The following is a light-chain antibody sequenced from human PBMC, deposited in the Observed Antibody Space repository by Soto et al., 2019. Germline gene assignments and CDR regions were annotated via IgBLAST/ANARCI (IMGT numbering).Light chain of an antibody. J-gene: IGLJ1*01. CDR1: SSDVGGYNY. CDR2: DVS. Sequence: QSALTQPASVSGSPGQSITISCTGTSSDVGGYNYVSWYQQHPGKAPKLMIYDVSSRPSGVSNRFSGSKSGNTASLTSSGLQAEDEADYYCSSYTSSSTFVFGTGTKVTVL. CDR3: SSYTSSSTFV. V-gene: IGLV2-14*01.